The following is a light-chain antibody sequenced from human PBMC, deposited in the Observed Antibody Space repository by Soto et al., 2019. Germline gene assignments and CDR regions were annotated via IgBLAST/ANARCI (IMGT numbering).Light chain of an antibody. CDR1: QSVSSY. J-gene: IGKJ2*01. Sequence: EIVMTQSPATLSVSPGERATLSCRASQSVSSYLAWYQQKPGQAPRLLISGASTRATGIPARFSGSGSGTEFTLTISSLQSEDFAVYYCQQYNRWPPVFGQGTKLEIK. CDR2: GAS. CDR3: QQYNRWPPV. V-gene: IGKV3-15*01.